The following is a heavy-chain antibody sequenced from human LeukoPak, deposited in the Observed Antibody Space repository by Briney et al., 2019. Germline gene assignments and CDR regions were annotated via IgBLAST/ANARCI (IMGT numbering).Heavy chain of an antibody. J-gene: IGHJ6*02. D-gene: IGHD2-2*01. V-gene: IGHV4-34*01. CDR1: GGSFSGYY. CDR2: INHSGST. Sequence: SETLSLTCAVYGGSFSGYYWSWIRQPPGKGLEWIGEINHSGSTNYNPSLKSRVTISVDTSKNQFSLKLSSVTAADTAVYYCARAAVPDIVVVPAAMHYYYGMDDWGQGTTVTVSS. CDR3: ARAAVPDIVVVPAAMHYYYGMDD.